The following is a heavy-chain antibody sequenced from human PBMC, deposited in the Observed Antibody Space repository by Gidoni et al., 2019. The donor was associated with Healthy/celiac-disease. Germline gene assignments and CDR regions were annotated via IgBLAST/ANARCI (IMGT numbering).Heavy chain of an antibody. D-gene: IGHD2-2*01. Sequence: QVQLVESGGGLVKPGGSLSLSCAASGFTFSDYYLSWIRQAPGKGLEWVSYISSSSSYTNYADSVKGRFTISRDNAKNSLYLQMNSLRAEDTAVYYCARDAYCSSTSCQPGLYYYYMDVWGKGTTVTVSS. CDR3: ARDAYCSSTSCQPGLYYYYMDV. CDR1: GFTFSDYY. J-gene: IGHJ6*03. V-gene: IGHV3-11*06. CDR2: ISSSSSYT.